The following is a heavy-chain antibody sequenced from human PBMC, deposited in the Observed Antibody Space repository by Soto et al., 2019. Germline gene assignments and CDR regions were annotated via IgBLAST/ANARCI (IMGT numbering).Heavy chain of an antibody. Sequence: SETLSLTCTVSGGSIRSAGHYWSWIRQHPGKGLEWIGYINDSGSTFYNPSLRSRLNISVDTSENQFSLRLTSVTAADTAVYFSARWGGFSTAAVCAAPLDTWGQGTLVTVSS. D-gene: IGHD2-15*01. V-gene: IGHV4-31*03. J-gene: IGHJ5*02. CDR1: GGSIRSAGHY. CDR2: INDSGST. CDR3: ARWGGFSTAAVCAAPLDT.